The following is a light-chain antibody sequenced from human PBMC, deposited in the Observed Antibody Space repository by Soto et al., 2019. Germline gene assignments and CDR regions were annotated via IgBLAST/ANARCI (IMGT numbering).Light chain of an antibody. CDR3: QQRSNWPPEIT. CDR2: KAS. Sequence: DIQMTQSPSTLSASVGDRVTITYRASQSISRWLAWYQQKPGKAPKLLIYKASSLESGVPSRFSGSGSGTEFTLTISSLEPEDFAVYYCQQRSNWPPEITFGQGTRLEIK. V-gene: IGKV1-5*03. J-gene: IGKJ5*01. CDR1: QSISRW.